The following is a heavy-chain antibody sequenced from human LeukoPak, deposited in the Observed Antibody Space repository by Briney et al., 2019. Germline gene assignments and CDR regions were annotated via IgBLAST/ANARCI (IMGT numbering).Heavy chain of an antibody. V-gene: IGHV3-7*01. J-gene: IGHJ5*02. CDR2: IKQDGSEK. D-gene: IGHD4-17*01. Sequence: GGSLRLSCAASGFTFSSYWMSWVRQAPGKGLEWVASIKQDGSEKYYVDSVRGRFTISRDNAKNSLYLQMNSLRAEDTALYYCARAPGEGWFDPWGQGTLVTVSS. CDR1: GFTFSSYW. CDR3: ARAPGEGWFDP.